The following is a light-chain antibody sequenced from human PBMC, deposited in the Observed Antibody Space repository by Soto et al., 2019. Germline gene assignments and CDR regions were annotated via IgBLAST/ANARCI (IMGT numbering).Light chain of an antibody. CDR2: YTS. Sequence: EIVMPQSPATLSVSPGESAPLSGRASQSVSSDLAWYQQKPGQANRLLIYYTSTRATGFPARFSGGGSGTEFTLTISSLQSEDSAFYYCQQYNKWPITVGQGTRLEIK. V-gene: IGKV3-15*01. CDR3: QQYNKWPIT. CDR1: QSVSSD. J-gene: IGKJ5*01.